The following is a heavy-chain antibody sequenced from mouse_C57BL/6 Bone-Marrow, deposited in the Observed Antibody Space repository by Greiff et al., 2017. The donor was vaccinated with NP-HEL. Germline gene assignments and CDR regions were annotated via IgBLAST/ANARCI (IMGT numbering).Heavy chain of an antibody. D-gene: IGHD4-1*01. V-gene: IGHV1-82*01. J-gene: IGHJ2*01. CDR1: GYAFSSSW. CDR2: IYPGDGDT. CDR3: AKSLSKLEMGFDY. Sequence: QVQLQQSGPALVKPGASVKISCKASGYAFSSSWMNWVKQRPGKGLEWIGRIYPGDGDTNYNGKFKGKATLTADKSSSTAYMQLSSLTSEDYAVYFCAKSLSKLEMGFDYWGQGTTLTVSS.